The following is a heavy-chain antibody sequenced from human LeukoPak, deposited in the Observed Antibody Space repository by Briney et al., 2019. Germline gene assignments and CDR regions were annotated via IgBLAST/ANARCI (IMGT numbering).Heavy chain of an antibody. J-gene: IGHJ4*02. CDR2: ISGSGGST. Sequence: PGGSLRLSCAASGFTFSSYAMSWVRQAPGKGLEWVSAISGSGGSTSYADSVKGRFTISRDNSKNTLYLHMDSLRAEDTAVYYCAFKRFTMLFWGQGTLVTVSS. V-gene: IGHV3-23*01. CDR1: GFTFSSYA. CDR3: AFKRFTMLF. D-gene: IGHD3-10*01.